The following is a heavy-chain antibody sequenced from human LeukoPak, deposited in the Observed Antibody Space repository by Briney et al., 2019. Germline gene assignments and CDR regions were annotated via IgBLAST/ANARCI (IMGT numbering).Heavy chain of an antibody. D-gene: IGHD6-6*01. Sequence: SVKVSCKASGGTLSSYAISWVRQAPGQGLEWMGGIIPIFGTANYAQKFQGRVTITTDESTSTAYMELSSLRAEDTAVYYCAKDRIAARPDSPTSPTDYWGQGTLVTVSS. V-gene: IGHV1-69*05. CDR2: IIPIFGTA. J-gene: IGHJ4*02. CDR3: AKDRIAARPDSPTSPTDY. CDR1: GGTLSSYA.